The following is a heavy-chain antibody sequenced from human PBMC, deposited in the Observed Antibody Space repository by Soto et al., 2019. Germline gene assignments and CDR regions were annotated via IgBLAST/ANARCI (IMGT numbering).Heavy chain of an antibody. CDR3: AREGDSHAFRGFDL. J-gene: IGHJ5*02. CDR1: GLTFSTTW. CDR2: INQDGSAT. Sequence: GGSLRLSCAVSGLTFSTTWMTWVRQAPGKGLEWLASINQDGSATNYATSVRGRFTVSRDMSKSTIFLQMNNLRIDDPAIYSCAREGDSHAFRGFDLWGQGTPVTVSS. D-gene: IGHD5-18*01. V-gene: IGHV3-7*03.